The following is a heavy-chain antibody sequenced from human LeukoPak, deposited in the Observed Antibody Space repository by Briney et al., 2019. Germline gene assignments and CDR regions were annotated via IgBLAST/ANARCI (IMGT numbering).Heavy chain of an antibody. J-gene: IGHJ4*02. V-gene: IGHV3-66*01. Sequence: PGGSLRLSCAASGITVSNNYMIWVRQAPGKWLEWVSVISSGGSTYYADSVKGRFIISRDSSKNTVYLQMNSLRAEDTAVYYCARKEDWGQGTLVTVSS. CDR2: ISSGGST. CDR1: GITVSNNY. CDR3: ARKED.